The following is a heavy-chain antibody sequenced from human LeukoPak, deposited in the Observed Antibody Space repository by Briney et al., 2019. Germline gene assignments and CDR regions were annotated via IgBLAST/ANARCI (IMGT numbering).Heavy chain of an antibody. J-gene: IGHJ4*02. CDR3: ARDRSDY. CDR2: ISSSSSYI. V-gene: IGHV3-21*01. Sequence: PGGSLRLSCAASGFTFSSYSMNWVRQAPGKGLEWVSSISSSSSYIYYAGSVKGRFTISRDNAKNSLYLQMNSLRAEDTAVYYCARDRSDYWGQGTLVTVSS. CDR1: GFTFSSYS.